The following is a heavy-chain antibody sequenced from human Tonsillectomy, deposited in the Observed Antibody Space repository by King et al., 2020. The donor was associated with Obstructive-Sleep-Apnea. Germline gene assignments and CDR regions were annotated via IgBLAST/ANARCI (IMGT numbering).Heavy chain of an antibody. CDR2: FDSEDGET. J-gene: IGHJ4*02. CDR3: ATAPWDDSRGYCFDY. CDR1: GYTLTELS. V-gene: IGHV1-24*01. Sequence: QLVQSGAEVEKPGASVKVSCKVSGYTLTELSIHWVRQAPGKGLEWMGGFDSEDGETIYAQKFQGRVTMTEDASTDTAYMELSSLRSEDTAVYYCATAPWDDSRGYCFDYWGQGTLVTVSS. D-gene: IGHD3-22*01.